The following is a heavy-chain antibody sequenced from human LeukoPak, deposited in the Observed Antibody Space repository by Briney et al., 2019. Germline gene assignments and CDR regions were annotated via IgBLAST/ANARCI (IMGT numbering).Heavy chain of an antibody. Sequence: SETLSLTCTVSGGSISSRSYYWGSVRQPPGNGLEWIGSIYYSGSTYYNPSLKSRVTISVDTSKNQFSLKLGSVTAADTAIYYCLRQDYYGSGSLSDYWSQGTLVTVSS. V-gene: IGHV4-39*01. CDR2: IYYSGST. CDR1: GGSISSRSYY. CDR3: LRQDYYGSGSLSDY. J-gene: IGHJ4*02. D-gene: IGHD3-10*01.